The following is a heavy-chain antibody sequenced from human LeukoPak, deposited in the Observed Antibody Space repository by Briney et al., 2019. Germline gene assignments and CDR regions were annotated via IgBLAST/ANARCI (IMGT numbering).Heavy chain of an antibody. J-gene: IGHJ4*02. CDR1: GFTSTNYA. D-gene: IGHD5-12*01. V-gene: IGHV3-23*01. CDR2: LIGSSGST. CDR3: AKGAYDYIEIAYFDS. Sequence: PGGSLRLSCAASGFTSTNYAMNWVRQAPGKGLEWVSVLIGSSGSTDYADSVKGRFTISTDISKNTLFLQMNSLRDEDTAIYYCAKGAYDYIEIAYFDSWGQGTLVTVSS.